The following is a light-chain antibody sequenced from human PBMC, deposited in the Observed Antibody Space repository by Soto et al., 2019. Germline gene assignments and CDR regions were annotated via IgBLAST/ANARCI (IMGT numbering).Light chain of an antibody. CDR2: AAS. V-gene: IGKV1-33*01. Sequence: DIQMTQSPSSLSASVGDSVTITCQASQDIYDYLNWYQHKPGKAPRLLIYAASNLETGVPSRFSGSGSGTDFTFTINSLQSEDIATYYRQQYDNSPMFTFGRGTKVDIK. CDR3: QQYDNSPMFT. J-gene: IGKJ2*01. CDR1: QDIYDY.